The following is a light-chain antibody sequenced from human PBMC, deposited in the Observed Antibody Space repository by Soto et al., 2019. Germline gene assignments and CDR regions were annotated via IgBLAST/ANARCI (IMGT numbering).Light chain of an antibody. CDR2: DVS. CDR1: SSDVGDYNY. CDR3: SSYTSSSTLVV. Sequence: QSALTQHASVSGSPGQSITISCTGTSSDVGDYNYVSWYQQHPGKAPKLMIYDVSNRPSGVSNRFSGSKSGNTASLTISGLQAEDEAEYYCSSYTSSSTLVVFGTGTKVTVL. J-gene: IGLJ1*01. V-gene: IGLV2-14*01.